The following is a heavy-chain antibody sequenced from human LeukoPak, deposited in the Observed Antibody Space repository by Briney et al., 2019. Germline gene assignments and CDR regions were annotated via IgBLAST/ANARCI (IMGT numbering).Heavy chain of an antibody. J-gene: IGHJ3*02. CDR1: GGSISSGDYY. V-gene: IGHV4-31*03. CDR2: IYHSGST. CDR3: ARRDVGAFDI. Sequence: SETLSLTCTVSGGSISSGDYYWSWIRQHPGKGLEWIGYIYHSGSTYYNPSLRSRVTISVDTSKNQFSLKLSSVTAADTAVYYCARRDVGAFDIWGQGTMVTVSS. D-gene: IGHD1-26*01.